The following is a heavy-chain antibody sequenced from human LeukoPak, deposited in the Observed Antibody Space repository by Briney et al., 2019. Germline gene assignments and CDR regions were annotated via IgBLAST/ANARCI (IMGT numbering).Heavy chain of an antibody. CDR3: GRDSLGGDY. D-gene: IGHD3-16*01. CDR2: IWNDGSKK. V-gene: IGHV3-33*08. Sequence: QSGGSLRLSCAASGFSFSTFGMHWARRAPGKGLEWVAVIWNDGSKKFYAESVKGRFTISRDNSQNTLYLQMNRLRAEDTAVYYCGRDSLGGDYWGQGTLVTVSS. CDR1: GFSFSTFG. J-gene: IGHJ4*02.